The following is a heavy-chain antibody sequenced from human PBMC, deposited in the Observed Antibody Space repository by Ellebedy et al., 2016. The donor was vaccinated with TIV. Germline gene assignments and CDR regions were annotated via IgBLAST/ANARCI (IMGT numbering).Heavy chain of an antibody. V-gene: IGHV4-39*01. CDR2: IYYSGST. D-gene: IGHD3-3*01. J-gene: IGHJ4*02. CDR1: GGSISSSSYY. Sequence: GSLRLXXTVSGGSISSSSYYWGWIRQPPGKGLEWIGSIYYSGSTYYNPSLKSRVTISVDTSKNQFSLKLSSVTAADTAVYYCARHDFWSGYGDYWGQGTLVTVSS. CDR3: ARHDFWSGYGDY.